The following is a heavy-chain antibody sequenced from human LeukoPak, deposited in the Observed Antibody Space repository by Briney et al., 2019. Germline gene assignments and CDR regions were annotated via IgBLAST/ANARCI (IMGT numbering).Heavy chain of an antibody. V-gene: IGHV3-7*01. J-gene: IGHJ4*02. CDR2: IKQDGTEK. D-gene: IGHD3-10*01. CDR1: GFTFSSYW. Sequence: SGGSLRLSCAASGFTFSSYWMSWVRQAPGKGLEWVVNIKQDGTEKYYVDSVRGRFTSSRDNAKNSLYLQMNSLRAEDTAVYYCARHGSGYFKYFDYWGQGALVTVSS. CDR3: ARHGSGYFKYFDY.